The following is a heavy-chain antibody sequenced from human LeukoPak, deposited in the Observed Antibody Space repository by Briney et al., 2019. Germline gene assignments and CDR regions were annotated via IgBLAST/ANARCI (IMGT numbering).Heavy chain of an antibody. CDR3: ARSGYNWSQYYFDY. D-gene: IGHD1-20*01. Sequence: ASVKVSCKASGHTFTGYYMHWVRQAPGQGLEWMGWINPNSGGTDYAQNFQGRVTMTRDTSISTAYMELSGLRSDDTAVYYCARSGYNWSQYYFDYWGQGTLVTVSS. CDR1: GHTFTGYY. CDR2: INPNSGGT. J-gene: IGHJ4*02. V-gene: IGHV1-2*02.